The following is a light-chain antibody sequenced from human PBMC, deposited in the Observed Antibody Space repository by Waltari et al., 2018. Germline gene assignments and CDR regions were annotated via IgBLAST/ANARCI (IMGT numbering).Light chain of an antibody. Sequence: QSALTQPPSASGSPGPSVTIPCTGTSSDVGSHDFVSWYQQFPGKAPKLIIWEVSRRPSGVPDRFSGSKSGNTASLTVSGLQAEDEADYYCSSYGGINNSPYVFGTGTKVTV. CDR2: EVS. CDR1: SSDVGSHDF. V-gene: IGLV2-8*01. CDR3: SSYGGINNSPYV. J-gene: IGLJ1*01.